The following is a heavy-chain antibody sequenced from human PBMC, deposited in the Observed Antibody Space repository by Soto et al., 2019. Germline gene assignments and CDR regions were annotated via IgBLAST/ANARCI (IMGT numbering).Heavy chain of an antibody. D-gene: IGHD2-15*01. V-gene: IGHV3-53*01. CDR3: ARSGGIAAATYFDY. CDR1: GFTVSSNY. Sequence: EVQLVESGGGLIQPGGSLRLSCAASGFTVSSNYMSWVRQAPGKGLEWVSVIYSGGSTYYADSVKGRFSISRDNSKNTLYLQMNSLRAEDTAVYYCARSGGIAAATYFDYWGQGTLVTVSS. J-gene: IGHJ4*02. CDR2: IYSGGST.